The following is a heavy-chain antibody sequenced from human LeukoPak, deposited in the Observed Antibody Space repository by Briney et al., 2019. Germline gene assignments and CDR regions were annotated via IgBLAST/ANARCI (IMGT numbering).Heavy chain of an antibody. Sequence: GGSLRLSCAASGFTFSSYGMHWVRQAPGKGLEWVAVISYDGSNKYYADSVKGRFTISRDNAKNSLYLQMNSLRAEDTAVYYCARLGITFGGVIANDAFDIWGQGTMVTVSS. J-gene: IGHJ3*02. CDR3: ARLGITFGGVIANDAFDI. D-gene: IGHD3-16*02. V-gene: IGHV3-30*03. CDR1: GFTFSSYG. CDR2: ISYDGSNK.